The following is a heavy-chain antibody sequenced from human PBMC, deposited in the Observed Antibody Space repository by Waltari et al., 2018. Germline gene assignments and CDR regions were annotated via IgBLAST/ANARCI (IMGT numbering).Heavy chain of an antibody. V-gene: IGHV1-46*01. Sequence: QVQLVQSGAEVKKPGASVKVSCKSSGYTFTSHWMHWVRQAPGQGPEWMGVINPNGGDTMYAQQKFQGRVTITRDTSASTAYMELSSLRSEDTAVYYCARVWHGSGSYPLIWGQGTMVTVSS. CDR3: ARVWHGSGSYPLI. D-gene: IGHD3-10*01. CDR1: GYTFTSHW. CDR2: INPNGGDT. J-gene: IGHJ3*02.